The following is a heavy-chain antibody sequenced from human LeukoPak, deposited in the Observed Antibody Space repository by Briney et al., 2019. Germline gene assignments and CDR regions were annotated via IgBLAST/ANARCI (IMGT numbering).Heavy chain of an antibody. CDR2: ISSSSSTI. CDR1: GFTFSSYS. Sequence: GGSLRLSCAASGFTFSSYSMNWVRQAPGKGLEWVSYISSSSSTIYYADSVKGRFTISRDNSRNTLYLQMNSLRAEDTAAYYCARGSGYLETFDYWGQGTLVTVSS. V-gene: IGHV3-48*01. J-gene: IGHJ4*02. CDR3: ARGSGYLETFDY. D-gene: IGHD3-22*01.